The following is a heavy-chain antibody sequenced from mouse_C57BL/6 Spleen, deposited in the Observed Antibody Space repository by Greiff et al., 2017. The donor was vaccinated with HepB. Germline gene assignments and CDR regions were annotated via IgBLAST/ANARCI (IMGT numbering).Heavy chain of an antibody. Sequence: DVKLVESGGGLVKPGGSLKLSCAASGFTFSSYTMSWVRQTPEKRLEWVATISVGGGNTYYPDSVKGRFTISRDNAKNTLYLQMSSLRSEDTALYDCARGLPYFDYWGQGTTLTVSS. CDR3: ARGLPYFDY. CDR1: GFTFSSYT. CDR2: ISVGGGNT. D-gene: IGHD2-10*01. V-gene: IGHV5-9*01. J-gene: IGHJ2*01.